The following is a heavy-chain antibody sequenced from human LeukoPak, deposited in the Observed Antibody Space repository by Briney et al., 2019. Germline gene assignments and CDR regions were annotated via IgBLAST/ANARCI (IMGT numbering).Heavy chain of an antibody. V-gene: IGHV4-31*03. CDR1: GGSISSGGYY. CDR2: IYYSGST. J-gene: IGHJ4*02. CDR3: ASCALSGSYSFDY. D-gene: IGHD1-26*01. Sequence: SETLSLTCTVSGGSISSGGYYWRWIRQHPGKGLDWIGYIYYSGSTYYNPSLKSRVTISVDTSKNQFSLKLSSVTAADTAVYYCASCALSGSYSFDYWGQGTLVTVSS.